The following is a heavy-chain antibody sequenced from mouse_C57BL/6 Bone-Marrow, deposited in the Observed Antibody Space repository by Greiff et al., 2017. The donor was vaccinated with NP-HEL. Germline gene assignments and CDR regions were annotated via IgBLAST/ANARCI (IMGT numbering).Heavy chain of an antibody. Sequence: VQLQESGPGLVQPSQSLSITCTVSGFSLTSYGVHWVRQSPGKGLEWLGVIWRGGSTDYNAAFMSRLSITKDNSKSQVFFKMNSLQADDTAIYYCAKNPIYYGFYAMDYWGQGTSVTVSS. CDR2: IWRGGST. D-gene: IGHD2-2*01. CDR1: GFSLTSYG. J-gene: IGHJ4*01. CDR3: AKNPIYYGFYAMDY. V-gene: IGHV2-5*01.